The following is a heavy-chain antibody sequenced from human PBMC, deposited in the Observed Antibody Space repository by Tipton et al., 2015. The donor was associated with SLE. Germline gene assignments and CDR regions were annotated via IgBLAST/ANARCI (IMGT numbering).Heavy chain of an antibody. J-gene: IGHJ6*02. D-gene: IGHD2-2*01. Sequence: TLSLTCTVSGGSISSSSYYWGWIRQPPGKGLEWIGNIYQSGSTFYNPSLKSRVTISVDTSKNQFSLKLSSVTAADTAVYYCARRDPGGSSWKRMDVRGQGTTVTVSS. CDR1: GGSISSSSYY. CDR3: ARRDPGGSSWKRMDV. V-gene: IGHV4-39*07. CDR2: IYQSGST.